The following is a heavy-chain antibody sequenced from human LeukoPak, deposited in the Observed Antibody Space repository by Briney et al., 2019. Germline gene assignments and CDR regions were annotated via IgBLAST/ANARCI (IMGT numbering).Heavy chain of an antibody. CDR3: ARGRLDGAYYFDY. CDR1: GYSISSGYY. CDR2: LHQSGKT. V-gene: IGHV4-38-2*02. D-gene: IGHD4/OR15-4a*01. Sequence: SETLSLTCTVSGYSISSGYYCVWIRQAPGKGLEWIGSLHQSGKTYYNPSLKSRVTISLDTPEMQFSLKLTSMTAADTAVYYCARGRLDGAYYFDYCGQGTLVAVSS. J-gene: IGHJ4*02.